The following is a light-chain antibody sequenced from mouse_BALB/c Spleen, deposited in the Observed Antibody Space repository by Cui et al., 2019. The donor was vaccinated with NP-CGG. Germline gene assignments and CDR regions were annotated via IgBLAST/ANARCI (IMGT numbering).Light chain of an antibody. CDR1: TGAVTTSNY. CDR2: GTN. Sequence: HAVLTQESALTTSPGETVTPTFRSSTGAVTTSNYANWVQEKPDHLFTGLIGGTNNRAPGVPARFSGSLIGDKAALTITGAQTEDEAIYFCALWYSNHWVFGGGTKLTVL. J-gene: IGLJ1*01. CDR3: ALWYSNHWV. V-gene: IGLV1*01.